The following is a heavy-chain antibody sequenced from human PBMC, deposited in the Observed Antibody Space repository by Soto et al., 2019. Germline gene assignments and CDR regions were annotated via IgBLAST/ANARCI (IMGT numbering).Heavy chain of an antibody. CDR1: GFTFSSYS. D-gene: IGHD6-13*01. CDR2: ISSSSSYT. CDR3: ARRSGRIAAARRDLSD. V-gene: IGHV3-21*01. Sequence: GGSLRLSCAASGFTFSSYSMNWVRQAPGKGLEWVSSISSSSSYTYYADSVKGRFTISRDNAKNSLYLQMNSLRAEDTAVYYCARRSGRIAAARRDLSDWGQGTLVTVSS. J-gene: IGHJ4*02.